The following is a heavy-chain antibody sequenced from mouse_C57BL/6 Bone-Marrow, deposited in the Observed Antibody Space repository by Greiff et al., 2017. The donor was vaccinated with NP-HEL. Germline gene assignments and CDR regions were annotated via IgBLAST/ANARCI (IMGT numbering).Heavy chain of an antibody. D-gene: IGHD1-1*01. Sequence: QVQLQQPGAELVRPGTSVKLSCKASGYTFTSYWMHWVKQRPGQGLEWIGVIDPSDSYTNYNQKFKGKATLTVDTSSSTAYMQLSSLTSEDSAVYYCVSGSSYGYGGQGTTLTVSA. CDR3: VSGSSYGY. CDR2: IDPSDSYT. CDR1: GYTFTSYW. V-gene: IGHV1-59*01. J-gene: IGHJ2*01.